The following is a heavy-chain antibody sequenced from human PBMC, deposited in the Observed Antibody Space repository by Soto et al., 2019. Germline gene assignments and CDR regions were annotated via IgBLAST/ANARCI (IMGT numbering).Heavy chain of an antibody. CDR3: AKDRIMGSTTFWGMDV. D-gene: IGHD3-16*01. Sequence: EVQLLESGGGLVQPGGSLRLSCAASGFTFSSYAMSWVRQAPGKGLEWVSAIIGSGGRTYYADSVKGRFTISRDNSKNTLYLQMNSLRVEDTAVYYCAKDRIMGSTTFWGMDVWGQGTTVTGSS. J-gene: IGHJ6*02. CDR2: IIGSGGRT. V-gene: IGHV3-23*01. CDR1: GFTFSSYA.